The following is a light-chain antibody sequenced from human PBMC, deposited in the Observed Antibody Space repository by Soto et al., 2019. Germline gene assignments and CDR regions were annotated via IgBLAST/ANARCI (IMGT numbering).Light chain of an antibody. V-gene: IGLV2-14*01. J-gene: IGLJ2*01. CDR2: EVS. CDR3: SSYTSSSTFLL. Sequence: QSALTQPASMSGSPGQSITISCTGTSSDIGTYNYVSWYQQLPGKVPKLMIYEVSNRPSGVSNRFSGSKSGNAASLTISGLQAEDEADYYCSSYTSSSTFLLFGGGTKLTVL. CDR1: SSDIGTYNY.